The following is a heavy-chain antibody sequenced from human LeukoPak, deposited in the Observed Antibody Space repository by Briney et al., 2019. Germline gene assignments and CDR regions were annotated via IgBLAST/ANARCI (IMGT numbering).Heavy chain of an antibody. D-gene: IGHD4-23*01. CDR1: GFTFSNYN. J-gene: IGHJ4*02. CDR3: VREDYGGNSVFDS. Sequence: PGGSLRLSCAASGFTFSNYNMNWVRQAPGKGLVWVSSISSSSGYIYYADSMKGRFTISRDNVENSLYLQMSSVRAEDTAVYYCVREDYGGNSVFDSWGQGTLVTVSS. V-gene: IGHV3-21*01. CDR2: ISSSSGYI.